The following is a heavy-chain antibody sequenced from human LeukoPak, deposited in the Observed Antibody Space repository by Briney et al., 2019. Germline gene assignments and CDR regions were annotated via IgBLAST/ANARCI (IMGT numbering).Heavy chain of an antibody. CDR2: IYYSGST. J-gene: IGHJ5*02. D-gene: IGHD3-10*01. CDR3: ARGGYYGSGNDFRFDP. Sequence: SETLSLTCTVSGGSISSYYWSWVRQPPGKGLEWIGYIYYSGSTNYNPSLKSRVTISVDTSKNQFSLKLTSVTAADTAVYFCARGGYYGSGNDFRFDPWGQGTLVTVSS. CDR1: GGSISSYY. V-gene: IGHV4-59*01.